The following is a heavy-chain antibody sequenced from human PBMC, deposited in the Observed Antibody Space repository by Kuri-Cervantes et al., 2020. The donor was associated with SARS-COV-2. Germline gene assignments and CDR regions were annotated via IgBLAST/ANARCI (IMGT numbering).Heavy chain of an antibody. CDR1: GFTFSASS. V-gene: IGHV3-21*01. CDR2: ISSRGSYT. CDR3: ARDGGRDGYNGGDYYFDY. J-gene: IGHJ4*02. Sequence: GESLKISCAASGFTFSASSMNWVRQAPGKGLEWISSISSRGSYTFYADSVKGRFTISRDNSKNTLYLQTNSLRAEDTAVYYCARDGGRDGYNGGDYYFDYWGQGTLVTVSS. D-gene: IGHD5-24*01.